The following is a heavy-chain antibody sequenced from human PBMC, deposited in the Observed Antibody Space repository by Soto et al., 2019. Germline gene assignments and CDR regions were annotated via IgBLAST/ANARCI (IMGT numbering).Heavy chain of an antibody. Sequence: ASVKVSCKASGYTFTSYGISWVRQAPGQGLEWMGWISAYNGNTNYAQKLQGRVTMTTDTSTSTAYMELRSLRSDDTAVYYCARDLGIVVVPAANDRAFDIWGQGTMVTVSS. V-gene: IGHV1-18*01. J-gene: IGHJ3*02. D-gene: IGHD2-2*01. CDR3: ARDLGIVVVPAANDRAFDI. CDR2: ISAYNGNT. CDR1: GYTFTSYG.